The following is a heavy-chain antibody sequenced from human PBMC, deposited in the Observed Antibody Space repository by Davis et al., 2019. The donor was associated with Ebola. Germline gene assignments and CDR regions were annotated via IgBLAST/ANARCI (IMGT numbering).Heavy chain of an antibody. CDR1: GFTFTNYA. Sequence: PGGSLRLSCAASGFTFTNYAMSWVRQAPGKGLEWVSGVSGSGASTNYADSVRGRFTISRDNSKNTLYLHMSSLRVDDTAAYYCAKDQLYNYNSGPYYGMDLWGPGTTVTVSS. J-gene: IGHJ6*02. V-gene: IGHV3-23*01. CDR3: AKDQLYNYNSGPYYGMDL. CDR2: VSGSGAST. D-gene: IGHD1-20*01.